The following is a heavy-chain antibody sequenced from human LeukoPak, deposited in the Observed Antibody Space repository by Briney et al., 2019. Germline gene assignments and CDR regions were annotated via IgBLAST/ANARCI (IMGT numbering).Heavy chain of an antibody. J-gene: IGHJ6*02. D-gene: IGHD3-22*01. CDR1: GFTFSTCG. V-gene: IGHV3-30*02. CDR2: IRYDGSDK. CDR3: ARGRYYDSSTYSEYSGMDV. Sequence: PGGSLRLSCAASGFTFSTCGMHWVRQAPGKGLEWVAFIRYDGSDKYYADSVEGRFTVSRDNAKNSLYLQMNSLRAEDTAVYYCARGRYYDSSTYSEYSGMDVWGQGTTVTVSS.